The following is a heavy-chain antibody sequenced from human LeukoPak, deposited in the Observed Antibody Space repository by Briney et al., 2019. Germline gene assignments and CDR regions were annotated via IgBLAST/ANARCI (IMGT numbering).Heavy chain of an antibody. Sequence: PGGSLRLSCAASGFTFSNAWMSWVRQAPGEGLEWVGRIKSKTDGGTTDYAAPVKGRFTISRDDSKNTLYLQMNSLKTEDTAVYYCTTGVRQLWFNDAFDIWGQGTMVTVSS. CDR2: IKSKTDGGTT. V-gene: IGHV3-15*01. J-gene: IGHJ3*02. CDR1: GFTFSNAW. CDR3: TTGVRQLWFNDAFDI. D-gene: IGHD5-18*01.